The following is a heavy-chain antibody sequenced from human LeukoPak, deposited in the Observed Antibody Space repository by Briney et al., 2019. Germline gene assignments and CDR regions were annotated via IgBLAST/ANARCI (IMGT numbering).Heavy chain of an antibody. J-gene: IGHJ4*02. CDR2: ITSGTRT. V-gene: IGHV3-23*01. Sequence: PGGSLRLSCVASGFTFSSHGMNWVRQAPGKGLEWVSGITSGTRTYYADSVKGRFTISRDNSKNTLYLQMNSLRAEDTAVYYCANAPHKYSSSSNFDYWGQGTLVTVSS. CDR3: ANAPHKYSSSSNFDY. CDR1: GFTFSSHG. D-gene: IGHD6-6*01.